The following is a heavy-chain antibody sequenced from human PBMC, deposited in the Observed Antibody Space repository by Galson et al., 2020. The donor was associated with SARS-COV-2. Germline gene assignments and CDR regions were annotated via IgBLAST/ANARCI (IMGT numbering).Heavy chain of an antibody. CDR3: ARDFTVTTSSYYYYGMDV. V-gene: IGHV1-46*01. CDR2: INHTGGST. J-gene: IGHJ6*02. CDR1: GYTFTSYY. D-gene: IGHD4-17*01. Sequence: ASVKVSCKASGYTFTSYYMHWVRQAPGQGLEWMGIINHTGGSTTYAQKFQGRVTMTRDTSTSTVYMELSSLRSEDTAVYYCARDFTVTTSSYYYYGMDVWGQGTTVTVSS.